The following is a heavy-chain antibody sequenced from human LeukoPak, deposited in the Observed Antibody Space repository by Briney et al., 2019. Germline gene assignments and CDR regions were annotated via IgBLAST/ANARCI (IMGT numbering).Heavy chain of an antibody. Sequence: PSETLSLPCSGSGGSISSYYWSWIRQPAGKGLEWIGRIYTSGSTNYNPSLKSRVTMSVDTSKNQFSLKLSSVTAADTAVYYCARENYCSGGSCYGYFDYWGQGTLVTVSS. V-gene: IGHV4-4*07. D-gene: IGHD2-15*01. CDR2: IYTSGST. CDR1: GGSISSYY. J-gene: IGHJ4*02. CDR3: ARENYCSGGSCYGYFDY.